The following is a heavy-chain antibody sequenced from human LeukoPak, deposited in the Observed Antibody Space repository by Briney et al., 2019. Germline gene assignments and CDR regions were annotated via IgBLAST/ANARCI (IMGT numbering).Heavy chain of an antibody. CDR2: ISYDGSNK. CDR1: GFTFSSYA. Sequence: GGSLRLSCAGSGFTFSSYAMHWVRQAPGKGLEWVAVISYDGSNKYYADSVKGRFTISRDNSKNTLYLQMNSLRAEDTAVYYCARDRDGYNFGDYWGQGTLVTVSS. CDR3: ARDRDGYNFGDY. J-gene: IGHJ4*02. D-gene: IGHD5-24*01. V-gene: IGHV3-30*04.